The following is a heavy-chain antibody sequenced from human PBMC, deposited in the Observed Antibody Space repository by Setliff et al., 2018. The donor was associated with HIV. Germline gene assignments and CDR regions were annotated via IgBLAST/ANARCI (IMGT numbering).Heavy chain of an antibody. Sequence: KASETLSLTCTVSGASISSGSFFCSWIRQPAGKGLEWIGRIYTSGITNYNPSLKSRVIISVDTSKNQFSLKLSSVTAADTAVYYCVTMTANWFDPWGQGTLVTVSS. CDR1: GASISSGSFF. J-gene: IGHJ5*02. V-gene: IGHV4-61*02. D-gene: IGHD2-21*02. CDR3: VTMTANWFDP. CDR2: IYTSGIT.